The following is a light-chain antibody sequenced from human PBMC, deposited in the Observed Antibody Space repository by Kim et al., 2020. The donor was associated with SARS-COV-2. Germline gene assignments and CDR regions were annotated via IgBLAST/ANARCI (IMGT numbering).Light chain of an antibody. CDR2: KAS. CDR1: QTISPW. CDR3: QQYESYPRT. Sequence: ASVGDRVTITCRASQTISPWLAWYQQKPGKAPKLLIYKASTLETGVPSRFSGSGSGTELTLTISSLQPDDFATYYCQQYESYPRTFGQGTKVDIK. J-gene: IGKJ1*01. V-gene: IGKV1-5*03.